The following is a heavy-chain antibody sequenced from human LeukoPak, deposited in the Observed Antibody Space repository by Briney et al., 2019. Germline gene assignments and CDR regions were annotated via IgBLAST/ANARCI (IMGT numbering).Heavy chain of an antibody. CDR3: AKATYCSSTSCYGYRWFDP. D-gene: IGHD2-2*01. Sequence: PGRSLRLSCAASGFTFSSYAMSWVRQAPGKGLEWVSAISGSGGSTYYADSVKGRFTISRDNSKNTLYLQMNSLRAEDTAVYYCAKATYCSSTSCYGYRWFDPWGQGTLVTVSS. CDR2: ISGSGGST. V-gene: IGHV3-23*01. CDR1: GFTFSSYA. J-gene: IGHJ5*02.